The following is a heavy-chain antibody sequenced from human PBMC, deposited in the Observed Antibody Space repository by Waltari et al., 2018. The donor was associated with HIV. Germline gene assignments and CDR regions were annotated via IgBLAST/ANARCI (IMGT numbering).Heavy chain of an antibody. CDR2: MKPNSGNT. CDR3: ARPRFGGYDFDY. CDR1: GYTFTSYD. V-gene: IGHV1-8*01. D-gene: IGHD5-12*01. J-gene: IGHJ4*02. Sequence: VQLVLSGAEVKKPGASVKVSCKTSGYTFTSYDINWLRQATGQGRAWTGGMKPNSGNTGYAQKFQGRVTMTRNTSISTAYMELSSLRSEDTAVYYCARPRFGGYDFDYWGQGTLVTVSS.